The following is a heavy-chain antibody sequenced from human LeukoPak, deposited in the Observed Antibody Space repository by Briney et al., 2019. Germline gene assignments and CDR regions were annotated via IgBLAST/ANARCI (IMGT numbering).Heavy chain of an antibody. V-gene: IGHV1-2*02. CDR3: ARDGRYYDSSGYHQYYFDY. D-gene: IGHD3-22*01. CDR1: GYTFTGYY. CDR2: INPNSGGT. Sequence: ASVKVSCKASGYTFTGYYMHWVRQAPGQGLEWMGWINPNSGGTNYAQKFQGRVTMTRDTSISTAYMELSRLRSDDTAVCYCARDGRYYDSSGYHQYYFDYWGQGTLVTVSS. J-gene: IGHJ4*02.